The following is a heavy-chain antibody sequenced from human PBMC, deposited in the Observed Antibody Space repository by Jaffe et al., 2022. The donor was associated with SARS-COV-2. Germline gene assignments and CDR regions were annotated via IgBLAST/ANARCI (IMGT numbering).Heavy chain of an antibody. V-gene: IGHV2-26*01. CDR1: GFSLTDARMG. CDR2: IFSNDEK. D-gene: IGHD2-15*01. Sequence: QVTLKESGPVLVKPTETLTLTCTVSGFSLTDARMGVSWIRQPPGKALEWLAHIFSNDEKSYRTSLKSRLTISKDTSKSQVVLTMTNMDPVDTATYYCAHIRGYCSGDSCANWFDPWGQGTLVTVSS. CDR3: AHIRGYCSGDSCANWFDP. J-gene: IGHJ5*02.